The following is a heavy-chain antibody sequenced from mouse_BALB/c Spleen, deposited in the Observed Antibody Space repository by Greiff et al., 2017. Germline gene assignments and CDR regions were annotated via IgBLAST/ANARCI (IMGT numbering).Heavy chain of an antibody. CDR1: GFSLTSYG. D-gene: IGHD2-1*01. Sequence: VQLKESGPGLVAPSQSLSITCTVSGFSLTSYGVHWVRQPPGKGLEWLGVIWAGGSTNYNSALMSRLSISKDNSKSQVFLKMNSLQTDDTAMYYCARDGGNYDYAMDYWGQGTSVTVSS. V-gene: IGHV2-9*02. CDR3: ARDGGNYDYAMDY. CDR2: IWAGGST. J-gene: IGHJ4*01.